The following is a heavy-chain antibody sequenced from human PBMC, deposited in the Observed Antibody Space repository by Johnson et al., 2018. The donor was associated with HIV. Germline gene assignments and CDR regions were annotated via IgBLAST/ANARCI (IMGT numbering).Heavy chain of an antibody. J-gene: IGHJ3*02. CDR1: GFTFSYYY. D-gene: IGHD4-11*01. CDR2: IKQDGTEK. CDR3: VRDDGSNYEAFDI. Sequence: VQLVESGGGVVQPGRSLRLSCAASGFTFSYYYMSWIRQAPGKGLEWVADIKQDGTEKYYLDSVKGRFTISRDNAKKSLYLQMNNLRAEDTAVYYCVRDDGSNYEAFDIWGQGTMVTVSS. V-gene: IGHV3-7*05.